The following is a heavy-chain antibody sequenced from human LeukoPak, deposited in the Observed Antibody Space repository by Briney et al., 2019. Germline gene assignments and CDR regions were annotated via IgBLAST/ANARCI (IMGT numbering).Heavy chain of an antibody. CDR2: ISGSSSYT. J-gene: IGHJ3*02. Sequence: PGGSLRLSCAASGFIFSDYYMSWIRQAPGKGLEWVSYISGSSSYTNYADSVKGRFTISRDNTKNSLYLQMNSLRTEDTAMYYCARVDTMIRGVVIEPAFNIWGQGTMVTVSS. CDR3: ARVDTMIRGVVIEPAFNI. V-gene: IGHV3-11*05. CDR1: GFIFSDYY. D-gene: IGHD3-10*01.